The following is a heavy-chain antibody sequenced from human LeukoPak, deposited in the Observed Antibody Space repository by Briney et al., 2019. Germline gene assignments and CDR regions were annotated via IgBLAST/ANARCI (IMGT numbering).Heavy chain of an antibody. CDR2: ISSSGSTI. CDR1: GFTFSDYY. J-gene: IGHJ5*02. V-gene: IGHV3-11*01. D-gene: IGHD2-2*01. Sequence: GGSLRLSCAASGFTFSDYYMSWIRQAPGKGLEWVSYISSSGSTIYYADSVKGRFTISRDNAKNSLYLQMNSLRAEDTAVYYCAKKREGLAPANWFDPWGQGTLVTVSS. CDR3: AKKREGLAPANWFDP.